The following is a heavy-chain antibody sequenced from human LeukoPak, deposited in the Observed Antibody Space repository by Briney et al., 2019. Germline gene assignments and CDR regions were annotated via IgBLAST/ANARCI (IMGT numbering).Heavy chain of an antibody. CDR3: ARDLYRRQQLGLIGS. V-gene: IGHV3-21*01. D-gene: IGHD6-13*01. J-gene: IGHJ4*02. CDR1: GFTFSRSY. CDR2: ISSSSSYI. Sequence: GGSLRLSCAASGFTFSRSYVNWVRQAPGKGLEWVASISSSSSYIYYADSVRGRFAISRGNAKNSLYLQMNTVRVEDTAVYYCARDLYRRQQLGLIGSWGPGTLVTVSS.